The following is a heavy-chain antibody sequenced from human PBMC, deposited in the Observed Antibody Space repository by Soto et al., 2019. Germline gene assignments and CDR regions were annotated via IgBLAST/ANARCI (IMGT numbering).Heavy chain of an antibody. D-gene: IGHD6-13*01. V-gene: IGHV5-51*01. CDR2: IYPGDSDT. J-gene: IGHJ3*02. CDR3: AKLPHQIAAAGTGAFDI. Sequence: PGESLKISCKGSGYSFTSYWIGWVRQMPGKGLEWMGIIYPGDSDTRYSPSFQGQVTISADKSISTAYLQWSSLKASDTAMYYCAKLPHQIAAAGTGAFDIWGQGSMVTVSS. CDR1: GYSFTSYW.